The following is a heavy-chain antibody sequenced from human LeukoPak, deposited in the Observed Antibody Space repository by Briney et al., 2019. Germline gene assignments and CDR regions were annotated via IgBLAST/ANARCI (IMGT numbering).Heavy chain of an antibody. J-gene: IGHJ5*02. Sequence: SETLSLTCTVSGCSISGSYWNWIRQPPGKGLDWIGCIYYSGSTNYNPSLKSRVTISVDTSKTQFSLKLSSVTAADTAVYYCASLSSGSYNWFDPWGRGTLVTVSS. V-gene: IGHV4-59*01. CDR3: ASLSSGSYNWFDP. D-gene: IGHD1-26*01. CDR1: GCSISGSY. CDR2: IYYSGST.